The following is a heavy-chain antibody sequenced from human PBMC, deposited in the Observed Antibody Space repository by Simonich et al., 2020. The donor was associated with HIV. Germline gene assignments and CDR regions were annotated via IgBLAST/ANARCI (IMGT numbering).Heavy chain of an antibody. CDR3: ALGWGSGWYFDL. D-gene: IGHD7-27*01. CDR1: GFTFSNYW. V-gene: IGHV3-7*01. Sequence: EVQLVESGGGLVQPGGSLRLSCGAFGFTFSNYWMTWVRQAPGKRQEFVANKNQDGSEKNYVDSVKGRFTISRDNAKNSLSLLMNSLRDEDTALYYCALGWGSGWYFDLWGRATLVTVSS. CDR2: KNQDGSEK. J-gene: IGHJ2*01.